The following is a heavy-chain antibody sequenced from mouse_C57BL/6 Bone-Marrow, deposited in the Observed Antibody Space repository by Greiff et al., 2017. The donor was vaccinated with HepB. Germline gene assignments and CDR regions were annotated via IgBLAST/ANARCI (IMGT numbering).Heavy chain of an antibody. CDR1: GYSFTGYY. Sequence: VQLKESGPELVKPGASVKISCKASGYSFTGYYMNWVKQSPEKSLEWIGEINPSTGGTTYNQKFKAKATLTVDKSSSTAYMQLKSLTSEDSAVYYWARSWDGNCYPAYWGQGTLVTVSA. CDR3: ARSWDGNCYPAY. J-gene: IGHJ3*01. D-gene: IGHD4-1*01. CDR2: INPSTGGT. V-gene: IGHV1-42*01.